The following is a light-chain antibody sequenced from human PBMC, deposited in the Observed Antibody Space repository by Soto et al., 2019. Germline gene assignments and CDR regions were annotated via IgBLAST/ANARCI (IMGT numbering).Light chain of an antibody. Sequence: QSVLTQPASVSGSPGQSITISCTGTSSDVGGYTYVSWYQQHPGKVPKLMIYHVSNRPSGVSNRFSGSKSGNTASLTISGLQAEDEDDYYCSSYTSASTVVFGGGTKLTVL. CDR2: HVS. CDR1: SSDVGGYTY. CDR3: SSYTSASTVV. V-gene: IGLV2-14*01. J-gene: IGLJ2*01.